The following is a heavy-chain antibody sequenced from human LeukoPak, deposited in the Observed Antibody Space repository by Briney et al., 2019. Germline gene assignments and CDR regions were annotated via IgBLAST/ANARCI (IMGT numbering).Heavy chain of an antibody. Sequence: QTGGSLRLSCAASGFTFSSYGMHWVRQAPCKGLEWVAVISYDGSNKYYADSVKGRFTISRDNSKNTLYLQMNSLRAEDTAVYYCAKSPFFRKDIVVVPARYYYYMDVWGKGTTVTVSS. CDR2: ISYDGSNK. D-gene: IGHD2-2*01. J-gene: IGHJ6*03. V-gene: IGHV3-30*18. CDR1: GFTFSSYG. CDR3: AKSPFFRKDIVVVPARYYYYMDV.